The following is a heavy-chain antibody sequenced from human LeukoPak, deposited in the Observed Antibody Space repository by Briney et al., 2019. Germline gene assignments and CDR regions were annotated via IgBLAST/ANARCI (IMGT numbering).Heavy chain of an antibody. V-gene: IGHV1-2*02. Sequence: ASVKVSCKASGYTFTGYYMHWVRQAPGQGLEWMGWINPNSGGTNYAQKFQGRVTMTRDTSISTAYMELSRLRSDDTAVYYCARSDTAMVIFFDYWGQGTLVTVSS. D-gene: IGHD5-18*01. CDR2: INPNSGGT. J-gene: IGHJ4*02. CDR1: GYTFTGYY. CDR3: ARSDTAMVIFFDY.